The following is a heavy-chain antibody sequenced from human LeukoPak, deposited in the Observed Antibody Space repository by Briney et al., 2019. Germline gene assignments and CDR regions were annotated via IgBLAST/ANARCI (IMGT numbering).Heavy chain of an antibody. D-gene: IGHD3-22*01. J-gene: IGHJ4*01. CDR3: ATDDGGSYYYSSGYYYPFDY. Sequence: SETLSLTCTVSGGSISSSSYYWGWIRQPPGKGLEWIGSIYYSGSTYYNPSLKSRVTISVDTSKNQFSLKLSSVTAADTAVYYCATDDGGSYYYSSGYYYPFDYWGQGTLVTVSS. V-gene: IGHV4-39*02. CDR1: GGSISSSSYY. CDR2: IYYSGST.